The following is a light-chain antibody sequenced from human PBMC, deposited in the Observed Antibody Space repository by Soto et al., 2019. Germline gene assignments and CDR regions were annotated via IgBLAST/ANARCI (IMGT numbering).Light chain of an antibody. CDR3: QQYHSVPPT. V-gene: IGKV4-1*01. CDR1: QSVLHNSDNKHY. Sequence: DIVMTQSPDSLPVSLGERATINCKSSQSVLHNSDNKHYLSWFQQKAGQPPKLLINGASTRQSGVPDRFSGSGSGTDFTLTINNLQAEDVAVYYCQQYHSVPPTFGQGTKLEIK. CDR2: GAS. J-gene: IGKJ2*01.